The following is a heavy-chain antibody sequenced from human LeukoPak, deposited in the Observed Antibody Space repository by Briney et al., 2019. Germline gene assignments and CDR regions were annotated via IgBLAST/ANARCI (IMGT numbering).Heavy chain of an antibody. J-gene: IGHJ4*02. CDR1: GGSISSDNYC. CDR3: AKHYMGSSYNHGLDC. CDR2: IYYSGTT. V-gene: IGHV4-39*01. D-gene: IGHD3-10*01. Sequence: SETLSLTCTVSGGSISSDNYCWGWIRQPPGKGLEWIGSIYYSGTTYYNPSLKSRVTISVDTSKNQFSLKLSSVTAADTALYYCAKHYMGSSYNHGLDCWGQGTLVTVSS.